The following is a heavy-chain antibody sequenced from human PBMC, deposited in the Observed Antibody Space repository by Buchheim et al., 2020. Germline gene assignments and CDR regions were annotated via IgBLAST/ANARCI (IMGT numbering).Heavy chain of an antibody. V-gene: IGHV3-33*01. D-gene: IGHD2-2*01. J-gene: IGHJ4*02. CDR1: GFTFSNYG. CDR2: IWSDGSNE. CDR3: ARALEVPPDY. Sequence: VQLVESGGGVVHPGRSLRLSCAASGFTFSNYGMYWVRQAPGKGLEWVASIWSDGSNEEYTDSVKGRFTISRDNAKNSLYLQMNSLRDEDTAVYYCARALEVPPDYWGQGTL.